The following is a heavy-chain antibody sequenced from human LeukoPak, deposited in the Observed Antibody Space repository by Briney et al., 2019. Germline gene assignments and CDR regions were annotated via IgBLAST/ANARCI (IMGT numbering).Heavy chain of an antibody. V-gene: IGHV3-23*01. D-gene: IGHD3-3*01. CDR1: GFTFSSYA. J-gene: IGHJ6*02. CDR2: ISGSGGST. Sequence: PGGSLRLSCAASGFTFSSYAMHWVRQAPGKGLEWVSGISGSGGSTYYADSVKGRFTISRDNSKNTLYLQMNSLRAEDTAVYYCAKGNYDFWSGSDVWGQGTTVTVSS. CDR3: AKGNYDFWSGSDV.